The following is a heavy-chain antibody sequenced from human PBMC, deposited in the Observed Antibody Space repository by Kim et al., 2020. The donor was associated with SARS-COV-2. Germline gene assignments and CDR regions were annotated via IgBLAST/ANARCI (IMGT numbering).Heavy chain of an antibody. D-gene: IGHD6-19*01. Sequence: SGPTLVNPTQTLTLTCTFSGFSLTTVGMCVSWIRQPPGKALEWLALIFWDGDTDYNTSLKTRLSISKDTSKNQVVLTMTNMDPADTATYYCARSPPPVAGTSVGYYAMDVWGQGATVTVSS. CDR3: ARSPPPVAGTSVGYYAMDV. CDR1: GFSLTTVGMC. J-gene: IGHJ6*02. CDR2: IFWDGDT. V-gene: IGHV2-70*01.